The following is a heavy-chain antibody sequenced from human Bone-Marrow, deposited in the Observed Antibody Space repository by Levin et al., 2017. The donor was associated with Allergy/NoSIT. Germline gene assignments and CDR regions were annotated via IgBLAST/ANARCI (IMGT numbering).Heavy chain of an antibody. D-gene: IGHD6-6*01. Sequence: SETLSLTCTVSGGSIRNYYWSWIRQPPGKGLEWIGFVYDSGSTNYNPSLQSRVTISVHPSKNQFPLKLTSVTAADTAVYSCARALSSQTVVFDIWGQGTMVTVSS. J-gene: IGHJ3*02. V-gene: IGHV4-59*01. CDR2: VYDSGST. CDR3: ARALSSQTVVFDI. CDR1: GGSIRNYY.